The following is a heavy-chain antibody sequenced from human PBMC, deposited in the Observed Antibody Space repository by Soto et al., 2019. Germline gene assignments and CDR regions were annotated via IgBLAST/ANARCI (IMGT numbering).Heavy chain of an antibody. D-gene: IGHD5-12*01. Sequence: QITLKESGPTLVKPTQTLTLTCTFSGFSLSTSGVGVGWIRQPPGKALEWLALIYWDDDKRYSPSLKSRLTITMDTSKNQVVLTMTNMDPVDTAPYYCAHLVKAGYNPRYYFDYWGQGTLVTVSS. CDR1: GFSLSTSGVG. V-gene: IGHV2-5*02. J-gene: IGHJ4*02. CDR2: IYWDDDK. CDR3: AHLVKAGYNPRYYFDY.